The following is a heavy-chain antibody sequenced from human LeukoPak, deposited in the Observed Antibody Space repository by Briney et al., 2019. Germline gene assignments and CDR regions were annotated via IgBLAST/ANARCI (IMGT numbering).Heavy chain of an antibody. J-gene: IGHJ4*02. V-gene: IGHV3-33*01. CDR3: ARALRDGYNPYYFDY. D-gene: IGHD5-24*01. CDR1: GFIFSSYG. Sequence: GGSLRLSCAASGFIFSSYGMHWVRQAPGKGLEWVAVIWYDGSNKYYADSVKGRFTISRDNSKNTLYLQMNSLRAEDAAVYYCARALRDGYNPYYFDYWGQGTLVTVSS. CDR2: IWYDGSNK.